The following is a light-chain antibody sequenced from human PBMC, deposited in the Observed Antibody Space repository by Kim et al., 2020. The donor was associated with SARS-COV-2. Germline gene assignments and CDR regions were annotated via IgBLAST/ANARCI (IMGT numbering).Light chain of an antibody. CDR2: LAS. Sequence: DIQMTQSPSTLSASVGDRVTITCRASESIGTWLAWYQQKPGRAPRLLIYLASTLENGVPSRFSGTGSGREFSLSITSLQPDDFATYYCQHYSRFPYTFGQGTKLEI. V-gene: IGKV1-5*03. J-gene: IGKJ2*01. CDR1: ESIGTW. CDR3: QHYSRFPYT.